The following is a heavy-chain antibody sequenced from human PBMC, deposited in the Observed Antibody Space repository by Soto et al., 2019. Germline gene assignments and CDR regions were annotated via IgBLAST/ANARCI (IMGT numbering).Heavy chain of an antibody. J-gene: IGHJ4*02. CDR1: GDSINSDKYY. CDR2: IYFRANT. V-gene: IGHV4-39*01. CDR3: ARLEGLATISYYFDF. D-gene: IGHD3-9*01. Sequence: SETLSLTCSVSGDSINSDKYYWGWIRQPPGKGLEWIGSIYFRANTYYNPSLQTRVTISLDKSKSQFSLKLNSVTAADSAVYFCARLEGLATISYYFDFWGQGALVSVSS.